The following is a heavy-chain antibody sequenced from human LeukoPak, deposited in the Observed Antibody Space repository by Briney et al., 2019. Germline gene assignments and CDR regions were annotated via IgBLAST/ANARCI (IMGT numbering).Heavy chain of an antibody. Sequence: GGSLRLSCAASGFTFSSYWMSWVRQAPGKGLERVANIKQDGSEKYYVDSVKGRFTISRDNAKNSLYLQMNSLRAEDTAVYYCARGHCSSTSCSFTLKPWGKSYYYYYMDVWGKGTTVTVSS. D-gene: IGHD2-2*01. CDR3: ARGHCSSTSCSFTLKPWGKSYYYYYMDV. J-gene: IGHJ6*03. CDR2: IKQDGSEK. CDR1: GFTFSSYW. V-gene: IGHV3-7*01.